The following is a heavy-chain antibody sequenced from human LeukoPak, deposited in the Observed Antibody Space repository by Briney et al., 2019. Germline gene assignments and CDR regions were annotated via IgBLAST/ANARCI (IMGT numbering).Heavy chain of an antibody. Sequence: PGRSLRLSCTASGFTFSNYAMHWVRQAPGKGLQWVSSISSSSSYIYYADSVKGRFTISRDNAKNSLYLQMNSLRAEDTAVYYCARDRRYGYYGLFDYWGQGTLVTVSS. D-gene: IGHD5-18*01. CDR2: ISSSSSYI. CDR3: ARDRRYGYYGLFDY. CDR1: GFTFSNYA. V-gene: IGHV3-21*01. J-gene: IGHJ4*02.